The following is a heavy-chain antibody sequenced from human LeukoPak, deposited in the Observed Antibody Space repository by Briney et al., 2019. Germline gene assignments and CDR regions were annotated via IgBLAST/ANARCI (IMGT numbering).Heavy chain of an antibody. V-gene: IGHV4-39*07. J-gene: IGHJ4*02. CDR2: IYYSGST. CDR1: GGSISSSSYY. D-gene: IGHD3-10*01. Sequence: SETLSLTCTVSGGSISSSSYYWGWIRQPPGKGLEWIGSIYYSGSTYYNPSLKSRVTISVDTSKNQFSLKLSSVTAADTAVYYCARMDYYGSGSYGDWGQGTLVTVSS. CDR3: ARMDYYGSGSYGD.